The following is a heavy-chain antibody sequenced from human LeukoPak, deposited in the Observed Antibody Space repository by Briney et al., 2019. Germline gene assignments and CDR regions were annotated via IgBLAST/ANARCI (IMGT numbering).Heavy chain of an antibody. CDR3: ARVVDSAGYYPYYFDQ. J-gene: IGHJ4*02. Sequence: GASVMLSCKASGYTFTGYYMEWVRQAPGQGLEWMGWINPKTGATKYAQKFQGRVTMTRGTSISTAYMELRRLRSDDTAVYYCARVVDSAGYYPYYFDQWGQGTLVTVSS. D-gene: IGHD3-22*01. CDR1: GYTFTGYY. V-gene: IGHV1-2*02. CDR2: INPKTGAT.